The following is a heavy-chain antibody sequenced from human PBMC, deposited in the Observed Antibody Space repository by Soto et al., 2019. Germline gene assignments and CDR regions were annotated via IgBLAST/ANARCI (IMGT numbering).Heavy chain of an antibody. CDR2: ISRLDNP. J-gene: IGHJ4*02. D-gene: IGHD5-12*01. CDR1: GDSMSYGGFS. Sequence: PSETLSLTCTVSGDSMSYGGFSWSWIRQSPGKGLEWIGDISRLDNPYFHPSFKSRVTMSIDRSRNQFYLNLSSITAADRAVYYCARGAVYDPFDXWGQGVLVTVSX. CDR3: ARGAVYDPFDX. V-gene: IGHV4-30-2*06.